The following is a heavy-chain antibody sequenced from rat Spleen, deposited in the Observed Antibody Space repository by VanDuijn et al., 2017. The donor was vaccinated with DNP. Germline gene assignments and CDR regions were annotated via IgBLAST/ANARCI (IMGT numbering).Heavy chain of an antibody. J-gene: IGHJ2*01. CDR1: GYSITSSFR. Sequence: EVQLQESGPGLVKPSQSLSLTCSVTGYSITSSFRWTWIRKFPGNKLEWMGYINGAGNTNYNPSLKSRISITRDTSKNQFFLQVNSVRNEDTATYYCAVQLGVFDYWGQGVMVIVSS. V-gene: IGHV3-3*01. CDR3: AVQLGVFDY. D-gene: IGHD5-1*01. CDR2: INGAGNT.